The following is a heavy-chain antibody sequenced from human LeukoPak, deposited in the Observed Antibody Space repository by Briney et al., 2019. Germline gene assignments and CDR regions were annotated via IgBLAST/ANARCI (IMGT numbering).Heavy chain of an antibody. Sequence: GRSLRLSCAASGFTFCRYWISWVREAPRGGVERVANIKIDGGQKNYVKSVKGPFTIFRDTAENSLYLEMNSLRAEDTAVYYCVRTTWYDSKDFYRHFDSWGHGTLVTVSS. D-gene: IGHD3-22*01. CDR2: IKIDGGQK. J-gene: IGHJ4*01. CDR3: VRTTWYDSKDFYRHFDS. CDR1: GFTFCRYW. V-gene: IGHV3-7*05.